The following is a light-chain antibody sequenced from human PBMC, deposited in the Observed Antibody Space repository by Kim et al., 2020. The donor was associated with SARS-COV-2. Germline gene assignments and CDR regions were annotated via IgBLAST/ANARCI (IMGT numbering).Light chain of an antibody. CDR1: VRRVRTCAS. CDR2: NVT. J-gene: IGLJ3*02. V-gene: IGLV2-8*01. Sequence: CSGTVRRVRTCASGSSCQRHHGKAPIRVIYNVTGRRSGVPDRFSGSMADNPASLTVSGVQAEDESDYSCSSSAASNNWVFGGGTKVTVL. CDR3: SSSAASNNWV.